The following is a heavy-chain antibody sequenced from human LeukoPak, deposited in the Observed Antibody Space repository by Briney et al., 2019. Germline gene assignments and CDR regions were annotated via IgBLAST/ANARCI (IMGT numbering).Heavy chain of an antibody. CDR3: ARLQSTIFGVGYFDY. CDR2: IYYSGST. Sequence: SETLSLTCTVSGDSISSSSYYWGWIRQPPGKGLEWIGSIYYSGSTYYNPSLKSRVTISVDTSKNQFSLKLSSVTAADTAVYYCARLQSTIFGVGYFDYWGQGTLVTVSS. CDR1: GDSISSSSYY. J-gene: IGHJ4*02. D-gene: IGHD3-3*01. V-gene: IGHV4-39*01.